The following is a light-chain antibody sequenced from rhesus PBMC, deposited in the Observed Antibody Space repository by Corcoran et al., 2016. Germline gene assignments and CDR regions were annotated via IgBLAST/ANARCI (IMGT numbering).Light chain of an antibody. CDR2: AAS. Sequence: IQMSQSPSSLSASLGDKVTITCRPIQDISNALFWYQQKPGKAPKLLIFAASTLESGVPSRFSGIRARTDFTLTISSLQAEDFATYYSQHSYGTPLTFGGGTKVELK. V-gene: IGKV1-33*02. CDR1: QDISNA. CDR3: QHSYGTPLT. J-gene: IGKJ4*01.